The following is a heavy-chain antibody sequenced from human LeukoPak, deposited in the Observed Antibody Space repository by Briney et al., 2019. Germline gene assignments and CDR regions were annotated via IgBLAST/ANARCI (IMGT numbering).Heavy chain of an antibody. V-gene: IGHV3-30-3*01. CDR3: ARDRVGATDYFDY. CDR2: ISYDGSNK. D-gene: IGHD1-26*01. CDR1: GFTFSSYA. Sequence: GGSLRLSCAASGFTFSSYAMHWVRQAPGKGLEWVAVISYDGSNKYYADSVKGRFTISRDNFKNTLYLQMNSLRAEDTAVYYCARDRVGATDYFDYWGQGTLVTASS. J-gene: IGHJ4*02.